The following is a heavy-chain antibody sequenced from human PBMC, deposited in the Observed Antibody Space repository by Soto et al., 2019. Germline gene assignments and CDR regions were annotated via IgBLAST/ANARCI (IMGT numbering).Heavy chain of an antibody. J-gene: IGHJ4*02. CDR1: GYTFTSYG. CDR3: ARDCSGATCSFNY. V-gene: IGHV1-18*01. Sequence: QVQLVQSGADVKKPGASVKVSCKTSGYTFTSYGTSWVRQVPGQGLEWMGWISAYSGNINYAQKFQDRVTMTTDTSRSRAYMELRSLRSDDTAVYYCARDCSGATCSFNYWGQGTLVTVSS. D-gene: IGHD2-15*01. CDR2: ISAYSGNI.